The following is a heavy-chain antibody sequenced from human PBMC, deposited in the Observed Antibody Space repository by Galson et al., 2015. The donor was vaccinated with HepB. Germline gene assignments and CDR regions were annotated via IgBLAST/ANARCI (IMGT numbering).Heavy chain of an antibody. CDR3: ARAPHCSSTSCYLGTYYYYYGMGV. V-gene: IGHV1-69*13. CDR1: GGTFSSYA. CDR2: IIPIFGIA. J-gene: IGHJ6*02. D-gene: IGHD2-2*01. Sequence: SVKVSCKASGGTFSSYAISRVRQAPGQGLEWMGGIIPIFGIANYAQKFQGRVTITADESTSTAYMELSSLRSEDTAVYYCARAPHCSSTSCYLGTYYYYYGMGVWGQGTTVTVSS.